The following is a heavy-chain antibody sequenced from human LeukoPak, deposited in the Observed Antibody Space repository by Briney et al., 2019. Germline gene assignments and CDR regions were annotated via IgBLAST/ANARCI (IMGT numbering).Heavy chain of an antibody. CDR3: ARGNTVTGDFDY. CDR1: GGSFSGYY. Sequence: SETLSLTCAVYGGSFSGYYWSWIRQPPGKGLEWIGEINHSGSTNYNPSLKSRVTISVDTSKNQFSLKLSSVTAADTAVYYCARGNTVTGDFDYWGQGTLVTVSS. D-gene: IGHD4-17*01. CDR2: INHSGST. J-gene: IGHJ4*02. V-gene: IGHV4-34*01.